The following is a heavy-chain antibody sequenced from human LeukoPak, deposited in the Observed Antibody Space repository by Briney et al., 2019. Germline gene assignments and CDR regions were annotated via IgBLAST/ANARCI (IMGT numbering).Heavy chain of an antibody. V-gene: IGHV3-30*18. CDR1: GFTFSSYG. J-gene: IGHJ4*02. CDR2: ISYDGSNK. Sequence: NPGGSLRLSCAASGFTFSSYGMHWVRQAPGKGLEWVAVISYDGSNKYYADSVKGRFTISRDNSKNTLYLQMNSLRAEDTAVYYCAKEDRSSSWYLDYWGQGTLVTSPQ. CDR3: AKEDRSSSWYLDY. D-gene: IGHD6-13*01.